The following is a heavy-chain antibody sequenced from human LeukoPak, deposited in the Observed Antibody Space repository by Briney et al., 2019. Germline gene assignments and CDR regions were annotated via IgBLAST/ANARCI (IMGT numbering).Heavy chain of an antibody. CDR3: ARPHSLYGMDV. CDR2: IYLGDSDT. J-gene: IGHJ6*02. V-gene: IGHV5-51*01. Sequence: GEFLKISCKGSGYSFTNYWIGWVRQMPGKGLEWMGIIYLGDSDTRYSPSFQGQVTISADKSTSTAYLQWSSLKASDTAMYYCARPHSLYGMDVRGQGTTVTVSS. CDR1: GYSFTNYW.